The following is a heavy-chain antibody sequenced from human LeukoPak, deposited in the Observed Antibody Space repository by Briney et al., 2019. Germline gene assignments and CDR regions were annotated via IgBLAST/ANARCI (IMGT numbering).Heavy chain of an antibody. CDR1: GYTFTSYD. Sequence: ASVKVSCKASGYTFTSYDINWVRQATGQGLEWMGWMNPNSGNTGYAQKFQGRVTITRNTSISTTYMELSSLKSEDTAVYYCATTGGDIYYYYMDVWGKGITVTISS. V-gene: IGHV1-8*03. CDR3: ATTGGDIYYYYMDV. D-gene: IGHD3-16*01. CDR2: MNPNSGNT. J-gene: IGHJ6*03.